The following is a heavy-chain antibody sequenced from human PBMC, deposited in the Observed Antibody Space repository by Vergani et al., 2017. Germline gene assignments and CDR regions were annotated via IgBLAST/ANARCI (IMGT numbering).Heavy chain of an antibody. V-gene: IGHV1-69*01. Sequence: QVQLVQSGAEVKKPGSSVKVSCKASGGTFSSYAISWVRQAPGQGLEWMGGIIPIFGTANYAQKFQGRVTIIADESTSTAYMELSSLRSEDTAVYYCARELGRGYSGYDYWFDPWGQGTLVTVSS. CDR1: GGTFSSYA. D-gene: IGHD5-12*01. J-gene: IGHJ5*02. CDR3: ARELGRGYSGYDYWFDP. CDR2: IIPIFGTA.